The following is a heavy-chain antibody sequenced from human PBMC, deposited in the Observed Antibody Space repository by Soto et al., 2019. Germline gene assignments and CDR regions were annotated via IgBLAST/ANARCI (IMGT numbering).Heavy chain of an antibody. CDR1: GYTFTSYD. CDR2: INAGNGNT. CDR3: ARDIVAGTGDY. V-gene: IGHV1-3*01. Sequence: GASVKFSCKASGYTFTSYDMHWVRQAPGQRLEWMGWINAGNGNTKYSQKLQGRVTITRDTSASTAYMELSSLRSEDTAVYYCARDIVAGTGDYWCQRTLVTVSS. D-gene: IGHD6-19*01. J-gene: IGHJ4*02.